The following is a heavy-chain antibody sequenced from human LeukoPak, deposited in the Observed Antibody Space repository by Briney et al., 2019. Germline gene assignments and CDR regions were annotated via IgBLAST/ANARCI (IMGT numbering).Heavy chain of an antibody. CDR2: ISGSGGST. D-gene: IGHD1-26*01. Sequence: PGGSLRLSCAASGFTFSSYAMSWVRQAPGKGLEWVSTISGSGGSTYYADSVKGRFTISRDKSNNTLYLQMNSLRAEDTALYYCAKDLALLHSGSYSAFDYWGQGTLVTVSS. CDR3: AKDLALLHSGSYSAFDY. J-gene: IGHJ4*02. CDR1: GFTFSSYA. V-gene: IGHV3-23*01.